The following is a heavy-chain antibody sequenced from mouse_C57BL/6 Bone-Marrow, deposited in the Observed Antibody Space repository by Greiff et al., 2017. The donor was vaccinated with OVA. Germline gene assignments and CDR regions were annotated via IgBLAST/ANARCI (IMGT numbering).Heavy chain of an antibody. CDR3: GTTVVATPHWYFDV. V-gene: IGHV3-6*01. Sequence: EVKLQESGPGLVKPSQSLSLTCSVTGYSITSGYYWYWIRQFPGNILEWMGYISNDGSNNYNPSLKNPISITLDTSTNQFFLKLHSVTTEDTATYYCGTTVVATPHWYFDVWGTGTTVTVSS. D-gene: IGHD1-1*01. CDR2: ISNDGSN. CDR1: GYSITSGYY. J-gene: IGHJ1*03.